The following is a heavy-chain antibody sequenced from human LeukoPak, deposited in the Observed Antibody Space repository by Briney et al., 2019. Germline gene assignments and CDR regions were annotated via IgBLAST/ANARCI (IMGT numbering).Heavy chain of an antibody. CDR3: ARGGTTVTPGLLWFDP. J-gene: IGHJ5*02. Sequence: SETLSLTCIVSGGSISSHYWSWIRQPPGKGLEWIGYIYYRGSTKYNPSLKSRVTISVDTSKNQFSLKLSSVTAADTAVYYCARGGTTVTPGLLWFDPWGQGTLVTVSS. V-gene: IGHV4-59*11. CDR1: GGSISSHY. CDR2: IYYRGST. D-gene: IGHD4-17*01.